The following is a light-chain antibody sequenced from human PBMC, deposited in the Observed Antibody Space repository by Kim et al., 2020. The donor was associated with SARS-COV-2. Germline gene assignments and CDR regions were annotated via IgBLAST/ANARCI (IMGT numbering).Light chain of an antibody. CDR2: YDS. J-gene: IGLJ1*01. V-gene: IGLV3-21*04. CDR3: QVWDSSSDHPGV. Sequence: PGKTARITCGGNNIGSKSVHWYQQKPGQAPVLVMYYDSDRPAGIPERFSGSNSGITATLTISRVEAGDEADYYCQVWDSSSDHPGVFGTGTKVTVL. CDR1: NIGSKS.